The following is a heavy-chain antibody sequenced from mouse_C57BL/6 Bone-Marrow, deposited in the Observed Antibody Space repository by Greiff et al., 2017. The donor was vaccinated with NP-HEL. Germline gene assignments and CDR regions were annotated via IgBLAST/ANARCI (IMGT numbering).Heavy chain of an antibody. V-gene: IGHV5-17*01. CDR2: ISSGSSTI. CDR1: GFTFSDYG. Sequence: EVKLMESGGGLVKPGGSLKLSCAASGFTFSDYGMHWVRQAPEKGLEWVAYISSGSSTIYYADTVKGRFTISRDNAKNTLFLHMTSLRSEDTAMYYCARRTYYSPMDYWGQGTSVTVSS. J-gene: IGHJ4*01. D-gene: IGHD2-12*01. CDR3: ARRTYYSPMDY.